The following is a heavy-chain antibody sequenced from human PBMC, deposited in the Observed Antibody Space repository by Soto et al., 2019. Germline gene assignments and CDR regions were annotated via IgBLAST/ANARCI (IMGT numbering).Heavy chain of an antibody. CDR3: TTDTGANWFDY. CDR1: GFTFSSYA. CDR2: ISGSGSPT. Sequence: PGGSLRLSCAASGFTFSSYAMTWVRQAPGRGLEWVSAISGSGSPTYCADSVKGRFTISRDNSKNTLYLQMNSLKTEDTAVYYCTTDTGANWFDYWGQGSLVTVSS. J-gene: IGHJ4*02. V-gene: IGHV3-23*01. D-gene: IGHD1-7*01.